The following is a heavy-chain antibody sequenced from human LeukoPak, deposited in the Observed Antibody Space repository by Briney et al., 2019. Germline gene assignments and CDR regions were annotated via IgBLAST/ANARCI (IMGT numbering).Heavy chain of an antibody. Sequence: SETLSLTCAVYGGSFSGQYWGWIRQPPGKGLEWIGEINHGGSISYNASLKSRVTISLDTSKNQFSLKLSPVTAADTAVYYCAGGDYHGSESYANYWGQGTLVTVSS. CDR2: INHGGSI. CDR1: GGSFSGQY. D-gene: IGHD3-10*01. V-gene: IGHV4-34*01. J-gene: IGHJ4*02. CDR3: AGGDYHGSESYANY.